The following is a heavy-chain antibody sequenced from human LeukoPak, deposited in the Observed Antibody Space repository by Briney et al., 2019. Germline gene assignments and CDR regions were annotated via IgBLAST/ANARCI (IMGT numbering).Heavy chain of an antibody. CDR1: GFTFSGYA. CDR2: ISSYGGDT. J-gene: IGHJ4*02. Sequence: GGSLRVSCSASGFTFSGYAMHWVRQAPGRGLEYVSPISSYGGDTYYADSVKGRFTISRDNAKNSLYLQMNSLRAEDTALYYCARVNYGSRSYTYYFDYWGQGTLVTVSS. D-gene: IGHD3-10*01. CDR3: ARVNYGSRSYTYYFDY. V-gene: IGHV3-64*04.